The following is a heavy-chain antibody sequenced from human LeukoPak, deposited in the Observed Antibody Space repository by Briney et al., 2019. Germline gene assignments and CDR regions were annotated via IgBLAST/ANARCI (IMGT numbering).Heavy chain of an antibody. CDR3: ARESYTRTYYDILTAIDP. J-gene: IGHJ5*02. Sequence: ASVKVSCKASGYTFTSYDINWVRQATGQGLEWMGWMNPNSGNTGYAQKFQGRVTMTRNTSISTAYMELSSLRSEDTAVYYCARESYTRTYYDILTAIDPWGQGTLVTVSS. CDR2: MNPNSGNT. D-gene: IGHD3-9*01. V-gene: IGHV1-8*01. CDR1: GYTFTSYD.